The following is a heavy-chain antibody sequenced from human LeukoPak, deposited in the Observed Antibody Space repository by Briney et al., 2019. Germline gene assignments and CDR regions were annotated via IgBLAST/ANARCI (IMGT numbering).Heavy chain of an antibody. CDR2: IIPILGIA. Sequence: ASVTDSCKASGGTFISYPISWVRQAPGKWLEWMGRIIPILGIANYVQKFQGRVTITADKSTSTAYMELSSLRSEDTAVYYCARSDDYGMYYFDYWGQGTLVTVSS. D-gene: IGHD4-17*01. V-gene: IGHV1-69*02. CDR3: ARSDDYGMYYFDY. CDR1: GGTFISYP. J-gene: IGHJ4*02.